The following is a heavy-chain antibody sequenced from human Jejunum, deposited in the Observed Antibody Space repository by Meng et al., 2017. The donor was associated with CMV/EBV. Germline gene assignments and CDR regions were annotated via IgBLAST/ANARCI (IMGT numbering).Heavy chain of an antibody. D-gene: IGHD1-26*01. V-gene: IGHV4-39*07. CDR2: MYFSGIA. CDR3: ARDLTNKWFYY. J-gene: IGHJ4*02. CDR1: GDPISSGSHS. Sequence: PDAGPGLVKPAATLPLTCNASGDPISSGSHSWAWFRQPPGKRLEWIGSMYFSGIADYNPSLKSRVTISLHATQKQFSLRLTSVTAADSAVYFCARDLTNKWFYYWGQGTLVTVSS.